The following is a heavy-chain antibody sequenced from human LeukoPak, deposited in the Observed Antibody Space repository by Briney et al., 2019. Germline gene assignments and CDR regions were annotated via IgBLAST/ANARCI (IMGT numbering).Heavy chain of an antibody. Sequence: GGSLRLSCAASGFTFSSYAMNWVRQAPGKGLEWVSAISGNGGRTYYADSVRGRFTISRDNAKNTLYLQMNSLRAEDTAVYYCAGGRPDYWGQGTLVTVSS. CDR2: ISGNGGRT. V-gene: IGHV3-23*01. CDR1: GFTFSSYA. CDR3: AGGRPDY. J-gene: IGHJ4*02.